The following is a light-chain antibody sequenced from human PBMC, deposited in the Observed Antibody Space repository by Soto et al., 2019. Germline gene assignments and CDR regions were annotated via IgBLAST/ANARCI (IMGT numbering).Light chain of an antibody. Sequence: DIQITQSPSTLSGSVGDRVTITCRASQTISSWLAWYQQKPGKAPKLLIYKACTLKSGVPSRFSGSGSGTEFTLTISSLQPDDFATYYCQHYNSYSEAFGQGTQVDIK. V-gene: IGKV1-5*03. CDR2: KAC. CDR3: QHYNSYSEA. J-gene: IGKJ1*01. CDR1: QTISSW.